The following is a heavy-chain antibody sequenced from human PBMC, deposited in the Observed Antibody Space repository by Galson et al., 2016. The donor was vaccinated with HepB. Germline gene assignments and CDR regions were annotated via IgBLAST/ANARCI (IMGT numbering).Heavy chain of an antibody. CDR1: GFTFSDYA. Sequence: SLRLSCAASGFTFSDYAMNWVRQAPGKGLEWVSGVGGSGDNTFYADSVKGRFTISRDNSDNTVYLQMNSLRAEDTAVYFCAKADRKGLDALDVWGQGAVVTVSS. V-gene: IGHV3-23*01. CDR2: VGGSGDNT. D-gene: IGHD3-16*02. J-gene: IGHJ3*01. CDR3: AKADRKGLDALDV.